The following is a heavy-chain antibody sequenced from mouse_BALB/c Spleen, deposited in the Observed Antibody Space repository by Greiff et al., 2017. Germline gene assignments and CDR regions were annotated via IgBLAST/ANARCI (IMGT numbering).Heavy chain of an antibody. CDR1: GFSLTSYG. CDR2: IWAGGST. Sequence: VQLVESGPGLVAPSQSLSITCTVSGFSLTSYGVHWVRQPPGKGLEWLGVIWAGGSTNYNSALMSRLSISKDNSKSQVFLKMNSLQTDDTAMYYCARDYDYDGFAYWGQGTLVTVSA. V-gene: IGHV2-9*02. J-gene: IGHJ3*01. D-gene: IGHD2-4*01. CDR3: ARDYDYDGFAY.